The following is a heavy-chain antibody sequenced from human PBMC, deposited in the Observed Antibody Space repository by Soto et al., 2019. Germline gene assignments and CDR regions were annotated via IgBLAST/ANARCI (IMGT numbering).Heavy chain of an antibody. CDR2: IYYSGST. Sequence: PSETLSLTCTVSGGSISSYYWSWIRQHPGKGLEWIGYIYYSGSTYYNPSLKSRVTISVDTSKNQFSLKLSSVTAADTAVYYCARVAAVTHYYYYGMDVWGQGTTVTVSS. CDR1: GGSISSYY. V-gene: IGHV4-59*06. J-gene: IGHJ6*02. D-gene: IGHD4-4*01. CDR3: ARVAAVTHYYYYGMDV.